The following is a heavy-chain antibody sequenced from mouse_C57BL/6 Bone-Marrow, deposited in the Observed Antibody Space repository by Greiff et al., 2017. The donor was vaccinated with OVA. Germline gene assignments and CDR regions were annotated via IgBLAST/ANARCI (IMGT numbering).Heavy chain of an antibody. J-gene: IGHJ3*01. Sequence: VKLVESGAELVRPGASVKLSCKASGYTFTDYYINWVKQRPGQGLEWIARIYPGSGNTYYNEKFKGKATLTAEKSSSTAYMQLSSLTSEDSAVYFWARGIYDYDGAWFAYWGQGTLVTVSA. CDR2: IYPGSGNT. V-gene: IGHV1-76*01. CDR1: GYTFTDYY. D-gene: IGHD2-4*01. CDR3: ARGIYDYDGAWFAY.